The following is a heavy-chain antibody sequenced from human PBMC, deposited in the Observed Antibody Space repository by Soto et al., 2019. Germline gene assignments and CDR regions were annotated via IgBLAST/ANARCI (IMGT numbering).Heavy chain of an antibody. J-gene: IGHJ4*02. CDR2: VKSKADGGAI. CDR1: GFTFTNAW. D-gene: IGHD3-16*01. V-gene: IGHV3-15*01. Sequence: PGGSLRLSCAASGFTFTNAWMSWVRQAPGKGLAWVGRVKSKADGGAIHYAAPVKGRFTISGDESKNTLYLQMSNLKTEDTAIYFCTTDNMIGTTSPQSHYWGQGTLVTVSS. CDR3: TTDNMIGTTSPQSHY.